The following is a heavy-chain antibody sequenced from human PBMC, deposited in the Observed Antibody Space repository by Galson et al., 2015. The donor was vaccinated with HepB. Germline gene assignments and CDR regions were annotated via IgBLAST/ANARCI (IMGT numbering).Heavy chain of an antibody. Sequence: SLRLSCADYGFTFSSYGMHWVRQAPGKGLEWVAVISYDGSNKYYADSVKGRFTISRDNSKNTLYLQMNSLRAEDTAVYYCAKGRAVSYYYGMDVWGQGTTVTVSS. J-gene: IGHJ6*02. D-gene: IGHD6-19*01. CDR3: AKGRAVSYYYGMDV. V-gene: IGHV3-30*18. CDR1: GFTFSSYG. CDR2: ISYDGSNK.